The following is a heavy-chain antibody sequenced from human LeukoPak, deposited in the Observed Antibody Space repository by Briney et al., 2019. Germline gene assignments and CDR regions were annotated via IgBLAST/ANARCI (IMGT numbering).Heavy chain of an antibody. Sequence: QTGGSLRLSCAGTGFSISDHHMDWVRQAPGKGLEWVSTSESGGAAYYADSVKGRFAISRDNSKNTLFLHMNSLRAEDTAVYFCAKDLVVVTPSGILDIWGQGTRVTVSS. CDR3: AKDLVVVTPSGILDI. CDR1: GFSISDHH. V-gene: IGHV3-53*01. CDR2: SESGGAA. D-gene: IGHD2-21*02. J-gene: IGHJ3*02.